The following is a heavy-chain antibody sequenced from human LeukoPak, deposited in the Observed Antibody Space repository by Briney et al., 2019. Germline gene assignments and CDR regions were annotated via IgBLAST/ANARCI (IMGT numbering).Heavy chain of an antibody. CDR1: GFTVSSNY. CDR2: IYSGGST. CDR3: ARQYYYDSSGYRDY. Sequence: PGGSLRLSCAASGFTVSSNYMSWVRQAPGKGLEWGSVIYSGGSTYYAASVKGRFTISRDNSKNTLYLQMNSLRAEDTAVYYCARQYYYDSSGYRDYWGQGTLVTVSS. V-gene: IGHV3-53*01. J-gene: IGHJ4*02. D-gene: IGHD3-22*01.